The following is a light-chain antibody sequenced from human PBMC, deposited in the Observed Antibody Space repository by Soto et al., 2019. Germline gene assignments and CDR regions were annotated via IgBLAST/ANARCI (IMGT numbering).Light chain of an antibody. CDR3: QQYYSKPLT. CDR1: QSVLYSSNNKNY. J-gene: IGKJ4*01. Sequence: DIVMTQSPDSLAVSLGERATINCKSSQSVLYSSNNKNYLGWYQQKVGQPPKLLIYWASTRESGVPDRFSGSASGNDFTLSISSLQAEDVAVYYCQQYYSKPLTFGGGTKVQIK. CDR2: WAS. V-gene: IGKV4-1*01.